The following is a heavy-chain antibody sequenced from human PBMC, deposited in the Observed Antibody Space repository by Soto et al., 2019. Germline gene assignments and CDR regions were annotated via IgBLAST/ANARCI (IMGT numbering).Heavy chain of an antibody. V-gene: IGHV5-51*01. CDR3: ARQGNGAEGFDY. CDR1: GYFFSSYW. CDR2: IYPGDSDT. D-gene: IGHD4-17*01. J-gene: IGHJ4*02. Sequence: PGESLKISCLGSGYFFSSYWVGWVRQMPGRGLEWMGLIYPGDSDTRYSPSFQGQVTISADKSINTAYLQWSSLKASDSAIYYCARQGNGAEGFDYWGPGTLVTVSS.